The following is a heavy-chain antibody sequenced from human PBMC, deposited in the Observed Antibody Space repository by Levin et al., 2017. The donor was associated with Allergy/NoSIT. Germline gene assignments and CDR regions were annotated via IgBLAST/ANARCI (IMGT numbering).Heavy chain of an antibody. CDR3: ARHLGRAYSSPFDY. V-gene: IGHV5-51*01. D-gene: IGHD6-13*01. CDR1: GYSFTSYW. J-gene: IGHJ4*02. CDR2: INPGDSET. Sequence: GGSLRLSCKGSGYSFTSYWIGWVRQMPGKGLEWMGIINPGDSETRYSPSFQGQVTISADKSISTAFLQWSSLKASDTAMFYCARHLGRAYSSPFDYWGQGTLVTVSS.